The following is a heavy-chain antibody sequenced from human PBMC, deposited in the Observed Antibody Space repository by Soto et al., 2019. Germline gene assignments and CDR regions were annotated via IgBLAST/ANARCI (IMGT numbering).Heavy chain of an antibody. D-gene: IGHD3-10*01. CDR2: MYTSGRT. V-gene: IGHV3-66*01. CDR1: GFTVSSNY. J-gene: IGHJ4*02. Sequence: GGSLRLSCAVSGFTVSSNYMTWVRQPPGKGLEWVSVMYTSGRTYYGDSVKGRVTISRDNAENTLFLQMNSLRAEDTAVYYCVRVLTGSQHYFDYRGQGILVTVSS. CDR3: VRVLTGSQHYFDY.